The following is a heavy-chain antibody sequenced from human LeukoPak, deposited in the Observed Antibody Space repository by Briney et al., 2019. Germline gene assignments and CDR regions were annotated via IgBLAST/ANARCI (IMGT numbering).Heavy chain of an antibody. CDR1: GGSISSSSYY. V-gene: IGHV4-61*01. D-gene: IGHD1-26*01. CDR2: IYYSGST. CDR3: ARGIHYPFGP. J-gene: IGHJ5*02. Sequence: PSETLSLTCTVSGGSISSSSYYWSWIRQPPGKGLEWIGYIYYSGSTNYNPSLKSRVTISVDTSKNQFSLKLSSVTAADTAVYYCARGIHYPFGPWGQGTLVTVSS.